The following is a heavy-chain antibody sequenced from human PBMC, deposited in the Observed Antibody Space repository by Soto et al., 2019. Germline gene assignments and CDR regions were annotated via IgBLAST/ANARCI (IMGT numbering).Heavy chain of an antibody. D-gene: IGHD5-18*01. J-gene: IGHJ6*02. V-gene: IGHV5-51*01. CDR3: ARYWHSYSLNYYRGMDV. CDR1: AYNFATDW. Sequence: GEPLNISCKASAYNFATDWIDSVRPMPGQGLEWMGIIYPVDSDTRYSPSFQGQVTISADKSISTAYLQWSSLKASDTAMYYCARYWHSYSLNYYRGMDVWGQGTTVTVSS. CDR2: IYPVDSDT.